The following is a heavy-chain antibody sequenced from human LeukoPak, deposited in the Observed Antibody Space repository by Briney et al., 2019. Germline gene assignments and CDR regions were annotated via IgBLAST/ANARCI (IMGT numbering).Heavy chain of an antibody. CDR1: GHIFTVHY. J-gene: IGHJ1*01. CDR2: ITLNSGDT. Sequence: ASVKVSCKASGHIFTVHYIHWVRQGPGQGLEWLGWITLNSGDTHYAQKFQGRLTMTSDTSISTGYMELSRLQFDDTAVYYCAREGQLGLDNWGQGTLVTVSS. CDR3: AREGQLGLDN. V-gene: IGHV1-2*02. D-gene: IGHD1-1*01.